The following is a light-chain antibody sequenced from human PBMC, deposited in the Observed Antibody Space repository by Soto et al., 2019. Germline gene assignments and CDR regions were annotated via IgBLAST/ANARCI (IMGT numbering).Light chain of an antibody. Sequence: EIVLTQSPGTLSLSPGERATLSCRASQYLSSNYLAWYQQKPGQAPRLLIYGASSRATGIPDMFSGSGSGTDFTLTVSRREPEDFAVYYCQQYGSTPPITFGQGTRLEIK. CDR2: GAS. CDR3: QQYGSTPPIT. CDR1: QYLSSNY. J-gene: IGKJ5*01. V-gene: IGKV3-20*01.